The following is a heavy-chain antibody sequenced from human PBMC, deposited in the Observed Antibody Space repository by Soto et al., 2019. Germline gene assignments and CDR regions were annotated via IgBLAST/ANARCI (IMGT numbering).Heavy chain of an antibody. CDR3: ARDFGWGSGYGIDV. CDR2: VYYSGSN. J-gene: IGHJ6*02. Sequence: QLQLQESGPGLIKPSETLTLICTVSGGSISSNNYYWGWIRQPPGKGLEWIGSVYYSGSNYYNPSLRRRVTISLDTPKKQFSLRLSPVTAADTAVYYCARDFGWGSGYGIDVWGQGTTVTVSS. D-gene: IGHD3-10*01. CDR1: GGSISSNNYY. V-gene: IGHV4-39*01.